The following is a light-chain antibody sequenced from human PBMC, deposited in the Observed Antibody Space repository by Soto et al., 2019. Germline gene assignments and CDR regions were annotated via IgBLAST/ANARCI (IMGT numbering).Light chain of an antibody. CDR1: QSISSY. V-gene: IGKV1-33*01. CDR2: AAS. CDR3: QQYESLPLT. Sequence: IQMTQSPSTLPASVGDRVTITCRASQSISSYLNWYQQKPGKAPKLLIYAASSLQSGVPSRFSGSGSGTGFTFTISSLQPEDFATYYCQQYESLPLTFGQGTRLEIK. J-gene: IGKJ5*01.